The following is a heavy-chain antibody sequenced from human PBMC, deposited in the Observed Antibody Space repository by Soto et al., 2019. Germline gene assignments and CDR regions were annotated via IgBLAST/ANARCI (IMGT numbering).Heavy chain of an antibody. D-gene: IGHD6-19*01. CDR2: ISTFNGNR. Sequence: QVQLVQSAAEVKKPGASVTVSCKASGYPFHTYGIIWVRQAPGQGPEWVGWISTFNGNRNYAQKFQGRVTLTTDMSTSTAYMELRGLRSDDTAVYYCKRVWGVDVAGALGYWGQGTPVTVSS. CDR1: GYPFHTYG. J-gene: IGHJ4*02. CDR3: KRVWGVDVAGALGY. V-gene: IGHV1-18*01.